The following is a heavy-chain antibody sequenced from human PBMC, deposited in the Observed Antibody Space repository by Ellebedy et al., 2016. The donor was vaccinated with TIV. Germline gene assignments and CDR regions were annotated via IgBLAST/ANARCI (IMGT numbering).Heavy chain of an antibody. V-gene: IGHV1-3*01. Sequence: AASVKVSCKAPGDTFTSHAMHWVRQAPGQRPEWMGWINAGNGDTSYSQKFQGRVTLTRDTSASTAYMELSSLRSEDTAVYYCTRTSDSVTYYSYYYGMDVWGQGTTVTVSS. D-gene: IGHD3-10*01. J-gene: IGHJ6*02. CDR3: TRTSDSVTYYSYYYGMDV. CDR1: GDTFTSHA. CDR2: INAGNGDT.